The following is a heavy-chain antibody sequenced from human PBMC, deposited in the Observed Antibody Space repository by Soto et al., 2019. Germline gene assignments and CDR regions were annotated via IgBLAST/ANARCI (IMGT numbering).Heavy chain of an antibody. CDR3: ARDRVEMATIGPYYYGMDV. D-gene: IGHD5-12*01. J-gene: IGHJ6*02. CDR1: GFTVSRNY. CDR2: IYSGGST. Sequence: GSLRLSCAASGFTVSRNYMSWVRQAPGKGLEWVSVIYSGGSTYYADSVKGRFTISRDNSKNTLYLQMNSLRAEDTAVYYCARDRVEMATIGPYYYGMDVWGQGTTVTVSS. V-gene: IGHV3-53*01.